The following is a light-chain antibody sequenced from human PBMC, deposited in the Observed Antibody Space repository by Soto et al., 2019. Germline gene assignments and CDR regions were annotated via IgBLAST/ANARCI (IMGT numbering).Light chain of an antibody. CDR2: DGN. J-gene: IGLJ2*01. Sequence: QSVLTQPASVSGSPGQSITISCTGTSSDIGAYNFVSWYQQHPGKATKLMLYDGNIRPSGVSNRCSGSKSGNTASLTISGLQAEDEADYYCTSWTTSTTMIFGGGTKVTV. CDR3: TSWTTSTTMI. CDR1: SSDIGAYNF. V-gene: IGLV2-14*03.